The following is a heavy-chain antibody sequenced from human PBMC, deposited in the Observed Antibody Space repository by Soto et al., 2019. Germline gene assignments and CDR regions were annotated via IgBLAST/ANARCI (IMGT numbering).Heavy chain of an antibody. V-gene: IGHV3-11*01. CDR1: GFTFSDYY. J-gene: IGHJ6*02. CDR2: ISSSGSTI. Sequence: GGSLRLSCAASGFTFSDYYMSWIRQAPGKGLEWVSYISSSGSTIYYADSVKGRFTISRDNAKNSLYLQMNSLRAEDTAVYYYAAEWAYSSSNYGMDVWGQGTTVTVSS. CDR3: AAEWAYSSSNYGMDV. D-gene: IGHD6-13*01.